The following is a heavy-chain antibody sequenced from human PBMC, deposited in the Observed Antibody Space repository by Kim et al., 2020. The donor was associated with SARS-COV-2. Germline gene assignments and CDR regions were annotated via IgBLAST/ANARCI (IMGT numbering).Heavy chain of an antibody. CDR2: ISAYNGNT. D-gene: IGHD3-9*01. CDR1: GYTFTSYG. J-gene: IGHJ4*02. V-gene: IGHV1-18*01. CDR3: ERDTRYFDWLLYPFDY. Sequence: ASVKVSCKASGYTFTSYGISWVRQAPGQGLEWMGWISAYNGNTNYAQKLQGRVTMTTDTSTSTAYMELRSLRSDETAVYYCERDTRYFDWLLYPFDYWGQETLVTVSS.